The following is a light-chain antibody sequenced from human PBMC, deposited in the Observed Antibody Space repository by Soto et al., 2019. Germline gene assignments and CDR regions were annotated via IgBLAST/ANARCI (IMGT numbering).Light chain of an antibody. CDR3: RQEHDHSWT. J-gene: IGKJ1*01. Sequence: SQMLQSPSSLYESVGDRVTITCRASQSISNYLNWYQQKPGKAPTLLIYAASNLQSGVPSRFRGSRSGTEFTLTVSSLQPEDFATYYCRQEHDHSWTSGQATTV. CDR2: AAS. V-gene: IGKV1-6*01. CDR1: QSISNY.